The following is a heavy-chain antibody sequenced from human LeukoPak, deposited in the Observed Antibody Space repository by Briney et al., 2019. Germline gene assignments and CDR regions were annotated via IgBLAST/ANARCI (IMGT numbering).Heavy chain of an antibody. CDR1: GFIFDDYA. J-gene: IGHJ4*02. V-gene: IGHV3-9*01. CDR2: ISWNSGSI. D-gene: IGHD2-2*02. CDR3: ARAIGVTCISTSCYSFDY. Sequence: PGGSLRLSCAASGFIFDDYAIHWVRHAPGKGLEWVSGISWNSGSIVYADSVKGRFTISRDNAKNSLYLQMNSLRAEDTALYYCARAIGVTCISTSCYSFDYWGQGTLVTVSS.